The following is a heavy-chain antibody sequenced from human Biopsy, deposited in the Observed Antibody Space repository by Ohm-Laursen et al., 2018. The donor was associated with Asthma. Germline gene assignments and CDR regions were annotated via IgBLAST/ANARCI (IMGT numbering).Heavy chain of an antibody. Sequence: SLTLSCTASGFSFTSYGMHWVRQAPGKGLEWVAVMSFDGRQTYYADSVKGRFTISRDNSKNTLYMQMNSLRAEDTAVYYCAKRGSYFDYWGQGTLVTVSS. CDR1: GFSFTSYG. D-gene: IGHD1-26*01. CDR2: MSFDGRQT. J-gene: IGHJ4*02. CDR3: AKRGSYFDY. V-gene: IGHV3-30*18.